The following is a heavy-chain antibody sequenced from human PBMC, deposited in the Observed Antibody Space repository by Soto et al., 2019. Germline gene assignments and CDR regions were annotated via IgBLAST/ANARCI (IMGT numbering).Heavy chain of an antibody. CDR2: IYYSGST. V-gene: IGHV4-39*01. J-gene: IGHJ5*02. CDR1: GGSISSSSYY. CDR3: ARNRDEGDYGDYPNWFDP. Sequence: QLQLQESGPGLVKPSETLSLTCTVSGGSISSSSYYWGWIRQPPGKGLEWIGSIYYSGSTYYNPSMKSRVTITADTSKNKFSLKISSVTAADTAVYYCARNRDEGDYGDYPNWFDPWGQGPLVTVSS. D-gene: IGHD4-17*01.